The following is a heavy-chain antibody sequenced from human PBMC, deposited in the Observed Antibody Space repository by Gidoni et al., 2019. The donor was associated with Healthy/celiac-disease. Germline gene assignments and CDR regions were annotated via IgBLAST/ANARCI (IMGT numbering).Heavy chain of an antibody. CDR1: GFPFSSYD. V-gene: IGHV3-13*04. CDR2: IGTAGDT. D-gene: IGHD3-22*01. J-gene: IGHJ4*02. Sequence: EVQLVESGGGLVQPGGSLRLSCAASGFPFSSYDMHWVRQATGKGLEWVSAIGTAGDTYYPGSVKGRFTISRENAKNSLYLQMNSLRAGDTAVYYCARAGGDSSGYSFDYWGQGTLVTVSS. CDR3: ARAGGDSSGYSFDY.